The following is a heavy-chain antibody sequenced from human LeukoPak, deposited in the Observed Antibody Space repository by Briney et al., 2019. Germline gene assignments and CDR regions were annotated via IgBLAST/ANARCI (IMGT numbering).Heavy chain of an antibody. CDR2: ISGSGGST. V-gene: IGHV3-23*01. Sequence: GGSLRLSCAASGFTFSSYAMSWVRQAPGKGLEWVSAISGSGGSTYYADSVKGRFTISRDNSKNTLYLQMNSLRAEDTAVYYCAKDLDSSSWYSPYYYYYGMDVWGQGTTVTVTS. CDR3: AKDLDSSSWYSPYYYYYGMDV. J-gene: IGHJ6*02. D-gene: IGHD6-13*01. CDR1: GFTFSSYA.